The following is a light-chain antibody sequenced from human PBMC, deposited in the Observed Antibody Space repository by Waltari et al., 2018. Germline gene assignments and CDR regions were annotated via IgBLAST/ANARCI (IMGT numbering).Light chain of an antibody. V-gene: IGKV3-20*01. J-gene: IGKJ1*01. CDR3: QNHERLPAV. Sequence: IVFTHSPGTLTLSPGERATLSCRASQSIGRYLVWYQQKPGQAPRLLIYGASSRAAGIPDRFSGSGSGTEFSLTISRLEPEDFAVYYCQNHERLPAVFGQGTKVEIK. CDR1: QSIGRY. CDR2: GAS.